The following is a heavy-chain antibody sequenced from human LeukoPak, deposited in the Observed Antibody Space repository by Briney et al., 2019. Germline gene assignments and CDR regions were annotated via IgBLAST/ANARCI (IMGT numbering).Heavy chain of an antibody. CDR1: GGSFSSGSYY. CDR2: IYSSGST. CDR3: ATNEWSGYYFEY. Sequence: PSETLSLTCTVSGGSFSSGSYYWGWIRQPPGKGLEWIGSIYSSGSTYYNPFLKSRVTISVDTYKNQYSLKLSSVTAADTAMYYCATNEWSGYYFEYWGQGTLVPVSS. D-gene: IGHD3-3*01. J-gene: IGHJ4*02. V-gene: IGHV4-39*01.